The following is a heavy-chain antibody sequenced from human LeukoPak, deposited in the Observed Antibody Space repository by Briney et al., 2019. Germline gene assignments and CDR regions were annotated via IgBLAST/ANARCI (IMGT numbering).Heavy chain of an antibody. CDR1: GLNFNNAW. CDR3: DTAPDDYGDYLAF. V-gene: IGHV3-15*01. Sequence: GGSLRLSCAASGLNFNNAWMSWVRQAPGKGLERVGRIKTNSEGGTTDYAAPVKGRFIISRDDSKKTVFLQMNSLKTEDTAIYYCDTAPDDYGDYLAFWGQGALVTVSS. CDR2: IKTNSEGGTT. J-gene: IGHJ4*02. D-gene: IGHD4-17*01.